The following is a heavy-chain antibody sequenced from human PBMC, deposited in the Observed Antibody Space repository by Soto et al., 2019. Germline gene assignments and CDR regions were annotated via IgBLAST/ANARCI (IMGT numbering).Heavy chain of an antibody. CDR1: GGSFSGYY. CDR2: INHSGST. J-gene: IGHJ6*03. CDR3: ARGFAGTKRYYYYMDV. D-gene: IGHD1-7*01. V-gene: IGHV4-34*01. Sequence: SETLSLTCAVYGGSFSGYYWSWIRQPPGKGLERIGEINHSGSTNYNPSLKSRVTISVDTSKNQFSLKLSSVTAADTAVYYCARGFAGTKRYYYYMDVWGKGTTVTVSS.